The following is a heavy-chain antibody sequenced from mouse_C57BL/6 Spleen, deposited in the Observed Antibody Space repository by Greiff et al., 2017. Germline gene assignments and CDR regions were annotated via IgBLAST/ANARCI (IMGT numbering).Heavy chain of an antibody. J-gene: IGHJ2*01. Sequence: EVQLQQSGPELVKPGASVKISCKASGYTFTDYYMNWVKQSHGKSLEWIGDINPNNGGTSYNQKFKGKATLTVDKSSSTAYMELRSLTSEDSAVYYGARGGSNVYYFDYWGQGTTLTVSS. CDR1: GYTFTDYY. CDR3: ARGGSNVYYFDY. CDR2: INPNNGGT. D-gene: IGHD1-1*01. V-gene: IGHV1-26*01.